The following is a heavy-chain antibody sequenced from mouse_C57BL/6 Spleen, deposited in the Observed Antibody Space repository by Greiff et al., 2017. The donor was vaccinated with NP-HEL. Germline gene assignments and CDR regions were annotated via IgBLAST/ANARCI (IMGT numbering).Heavy chain of an antibody. D-gene: IGHD2-5*01. CDR3: AIPYYSNSPYYFDY. CDR1: GYTFTSYT. V-gene: IGHV1-4*01. Sequence: QLQQSGAELARPGASVKMSCKASGYTFTSYTMHWVKQRPGQGLEWIGYINPSSGYTEYNQKFKDKATLTADKSSSTAYMQLSSLTSEDSAVYYCAIPYYSNSPYYFDYWGQGTTLTVSS. CDR2: INPSSGYT. J-gene: IGHJ2*01.